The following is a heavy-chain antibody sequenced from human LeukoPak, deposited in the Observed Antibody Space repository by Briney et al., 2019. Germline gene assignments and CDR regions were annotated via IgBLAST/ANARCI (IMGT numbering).Heavy chain of an antibody. Sequence: GGSLRLSCAASGFTFSRLGMQWVRQAPGKGLEWVAMIWHDGSVGEYADSVKGRFSISRDNSQNTLYLQMNRLRDDDTAVYYCAKEGDQFRGYLDAWGKGTTVTVSS. CDR2: IWHDGSVG. CDR1: GFTFSRLG. D-gene: IGHD3-16*01. V-gene: IGHV3-33*06. J-gene: IGHJ6*03. CDR3: AKEGDQFRGYLDA.